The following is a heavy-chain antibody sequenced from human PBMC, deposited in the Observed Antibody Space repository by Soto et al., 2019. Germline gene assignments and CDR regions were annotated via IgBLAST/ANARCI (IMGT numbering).Heavy chain of an antibody. CDR2: ISAYNGNT. Sequence: ASVKVSCKASGYTFTSYGISWVRQAPGQGLEWMGWISAYNGNTNYAQKLQGRVTMTTDTSTSTAYMELRSLRSDDTAVYYCASNGEYDFWSGYPFDPWGQGTLVTVSS. CDR3: ASNGEYDFWSGYPFDP. CDR1: GYTFTSYG. V-gene: IGHV1-18*01. D-gene: IGHD3-3*01. J-gene: IGHJ5*02.